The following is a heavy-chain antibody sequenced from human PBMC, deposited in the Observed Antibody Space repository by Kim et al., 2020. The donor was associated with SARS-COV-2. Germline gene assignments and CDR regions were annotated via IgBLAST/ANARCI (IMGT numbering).Heavy chain of an antibody. D-gene: IGHD2-2*01. CDR3: ARAHCSSTSCYDRAYYFDY. CDR2: ISSSSSYI. CDR1: GFTFSSYS. J-gene: IGHJ4*02. V-gene: IGHV3-21*01. Sequence: GGSLRLSCGASGFTFSSYSMNWVRQAPGKGLEWVSSISSSSSYIYYADSVKGRFTISRDNAKNSLYLQMISLRAEDKAVYYCARAHCSSTSCYDRAYYFDYWGQGTLVTVSS.